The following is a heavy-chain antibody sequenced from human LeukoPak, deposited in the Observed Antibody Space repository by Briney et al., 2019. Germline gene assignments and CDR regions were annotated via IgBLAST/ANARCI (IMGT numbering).Heavy chain of an antibody. CDR1: GGSISSYY. J-gene: IGHJ4*02. CDR3: ARVYSSSWDIDY. V-gene: IGHV4-59*01. CDR2: IYYSGST. Sequence: PSETLSLTCTVSGGSISSYYWSWIRQPPGKGLEWIGYIYYSGSTNYNPSLKSRVTISVDTSKNQFSLKPSSVTAADTAVYYCARVYSSSWDIDYWGQGTLVTVSS. D-gene: IGHD6-13*01.